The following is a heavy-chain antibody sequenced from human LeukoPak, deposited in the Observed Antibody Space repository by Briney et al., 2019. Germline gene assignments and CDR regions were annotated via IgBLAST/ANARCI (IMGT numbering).Heavy chain of an antibody. CDR2: ISAYNGNT. D-gene: IGHD2-2*01. CDR3: ARIYQPLRALYNWFDP. J-gene: IGHJ5*02. Sequence: GASVKVSCKASGYTFTSYGISWVRQAPGQGLEWMGWISAYNGNTNYAQKLQGRVTMTTDTSTSTAYMELRSLRSDDTAVYYCARIYQPLRALYNWFDPWGQGTLVTVSS. CDR1: GYTFTSYG. V-gene: IGHV1-18*01.